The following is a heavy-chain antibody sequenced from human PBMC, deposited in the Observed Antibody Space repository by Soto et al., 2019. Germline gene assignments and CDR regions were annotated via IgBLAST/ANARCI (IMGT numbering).Heavy chain of an antibody. D-gene: IGHD2-21*02. Sequence: GSLRLSCAATGFTFSVYAMSWVRQAPGKGLEWVSAVTANGGSTYSADSVKGRFTISRDNSKNTLFLQMNSLRAEDTAVYYCASLGVGDWANYYYYYGMDVWGQGTTVTVSS. J-gene: IGHJ6*02. V-gene: IGHV3-23*01. CDR2: VTANGGST. CDR1: GFTFSVYA. CDR3: ASLGVGDWANYYYYYGMDV.